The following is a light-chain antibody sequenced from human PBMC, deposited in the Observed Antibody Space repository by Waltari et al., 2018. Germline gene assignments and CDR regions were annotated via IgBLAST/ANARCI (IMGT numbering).Light chain of an antibody. CDR1: QSISSW. V-gene: IGKV1-5*03. CDR3: QQYNSQYT. CDR2: KAS. J-gene: IGKJ2*01. Sequence: DIQMTQSPSTLSASVGHRVTITCRASQSISSWLAWYQQKPGKAPKLLIYKASSLESGVPSRFSGSGSVTEFTLTISSLQPDDFATYYCQQYNSQYTFGQGTKLEIK.